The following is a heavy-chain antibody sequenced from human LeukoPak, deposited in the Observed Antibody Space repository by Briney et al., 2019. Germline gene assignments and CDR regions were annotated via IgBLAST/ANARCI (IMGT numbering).Heavy chain of an antibody. J-gene: IGHJ4*02. V-gene: IGHV4-39*01. CDR3: ARLGWFPY. Sequence: SETLSLTCTVSGGSISSRTYYWGWIRQPPGKGLEWIGNIYYSGSTYYNPSLKSRITMSVDTSKNQFSLKLSSVTAADTAVYYCARLGWFPYWGQGTLVTVSS. CDR1: GGSISSRTYY. D-gene: IGHD2-15*01. CDR2: IYYSGST.